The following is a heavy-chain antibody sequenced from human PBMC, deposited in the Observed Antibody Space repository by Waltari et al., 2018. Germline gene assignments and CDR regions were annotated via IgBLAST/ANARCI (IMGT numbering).Heavy chain of an antibody. J-gene: IGHJ4*02. CDR1: GFSFSSSW. Sequence: EVQLVESGGGLVQPGGSLRLSCAASGFSFSSSWMTWFRQTPGKWMEGGANIKPDASGWFYVDYVKGRFSVSRDNAKNSLYLQMDSLRAEDTAIFYCARMGAGRAPDYWGQGTLVTVSS. V-gene: IGHV3-7*03. CDR3: ARMGAGRAPDY. CDR2: IKPDASGW. D-gene: IGHD3-16*01.